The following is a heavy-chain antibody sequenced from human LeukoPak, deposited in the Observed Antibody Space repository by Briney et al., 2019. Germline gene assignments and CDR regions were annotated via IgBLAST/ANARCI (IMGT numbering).Heavy chain of an antibody. CDR1: GGSISSYY. J-gene: IGHJ3*02. CDR3: ARTNQISETAFDI. Sequence: SETLSLTCTVSGGSISSYYWSWIRQPPGKGLEWIGYILSSGSTNYNPSVKSRVTISGDTSKNQFSLKLSSVTAADTAVYYCARTNQISETAFDIWGQGTMVIVSS. D-gene: IGHD1-14*01. CDR2: ILSSGST. V-gene: IGHV4-59*01.